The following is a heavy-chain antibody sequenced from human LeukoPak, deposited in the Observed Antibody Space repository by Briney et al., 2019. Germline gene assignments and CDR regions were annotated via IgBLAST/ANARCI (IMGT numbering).Heavy chain of an antibody. V-gene: IGHV3-23*01. J-gene: IGHJ5*02. Sequence: GGSLRPSWAASGFTFISYAMSSVRQAPGKGLGWVSFISVSGGCTYYADSVKGRFTISRDNTKNTLYLQMNSVRAEDTAVYYCAKRRWFDPWDQGTLVTVSS. CDR1: GFTFISYA. CDR2: ISVSGGCT. CDR3: AKRRWFDP.